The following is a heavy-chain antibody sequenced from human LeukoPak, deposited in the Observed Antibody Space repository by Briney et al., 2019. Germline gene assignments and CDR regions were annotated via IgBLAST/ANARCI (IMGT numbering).Heavy chain of an antibody. J-gene: IGHJ5*02. Sequence: GASVKVSCKASGGTFSSYTISWVRQAPGQGLEWMGRIIPILGIANYAQKFQGRVTITADKSTSTAYMELSSLRSEDTAVYYCARSIAAQGTWSDPWGQGTLVTVSS. CDR2: IIPILGIA. V-gene: IGHV1-69*02. D-gene: IGHD6-6*01. CDR3: ARSIAAQGTWSDP. CDR1: GGTFSSYT.